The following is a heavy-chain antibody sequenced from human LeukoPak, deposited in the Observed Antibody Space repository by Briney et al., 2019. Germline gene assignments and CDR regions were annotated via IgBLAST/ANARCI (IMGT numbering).Heavy chain of an antibody. CDR1: GGSISSYY. CDR2: IYYSGSP. CDR3: ARDLDYAY. J-gene: IGHJ4*02. D-gene: IGHD4-17*01. V-gene: IGHV4-59*01. Sequence: SETLSLTCTVSGGSISSYYWSWIRQPPGKGLEWIGYIYYSGSPNYNPSLKSRVTISVDTSKNQFSLKLSSVTAADTAVYYCARDLDYAYWGQGTLVTVSS.